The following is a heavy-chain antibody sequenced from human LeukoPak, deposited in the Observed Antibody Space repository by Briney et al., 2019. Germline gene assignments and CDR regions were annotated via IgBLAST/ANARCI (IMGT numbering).Heavy chain of an antibody. Sequence: TGGSLRLSCAASGFTFNDYWMSWVRQAPGKGLEWVADIKQDGNDQKYVDSVKGRFTISRDNTKNSLYLQMNSRRAEDTAVYYCARPALVGEIFEFWGQGTLVTVSS. CDR1: GFTFNDYW. J-gene: IGHJ4*02. CDR2: IKQDGNDQ. D-gene: IGHD1-26*01. V-gene: IGHV3-7*01. CDR3: ARPALVGEIFEF.